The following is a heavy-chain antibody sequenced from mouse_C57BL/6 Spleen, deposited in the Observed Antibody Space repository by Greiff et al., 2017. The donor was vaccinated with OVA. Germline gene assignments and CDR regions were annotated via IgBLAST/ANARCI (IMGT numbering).Heavy chain of an antibody. V-gene: IGHV1-59*01. CDR1: GYTFTSYW. CDR2: IDPSDSYT. CDR3: AREELPYAMDY. J-gene: IGHJ4*01. Sequence: QVQLKESGAELVRPGTSVKLSCKASGYTFTSYWMHWVKQRPGQGLEWIGVIDPSDSYTNYNQKFKGKATLTVDTSSSTAYMQLSSLTSEDSAVYYCAREELPYAMDYWGQGTSVTVSS. D-gene: IGHD2-1*01.